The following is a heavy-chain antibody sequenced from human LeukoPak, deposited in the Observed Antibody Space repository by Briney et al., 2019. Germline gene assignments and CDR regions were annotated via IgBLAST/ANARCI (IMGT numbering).Heavy chain of an antibody. J-gene: IGHJ3*01. CDR3: AAGTDGTAGW. D-gene: IGHD1-14*01. V-gene: IGHV1-2*02. Sequence: ASVKVSCKASGYTFTGYYMHWVRQAPGQGLEWMGWINPNSGGTNYAQKFQGRVTITADKSTSTAYMELSSLRSEDTAVYYCAAGTDGTAGWWGQGTMVTVSS. CDR1: GYTFTGYY. CDR2: INPNSGGT.